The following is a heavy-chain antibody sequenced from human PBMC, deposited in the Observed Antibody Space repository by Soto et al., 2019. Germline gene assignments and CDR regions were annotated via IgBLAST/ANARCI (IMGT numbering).Heavy chain of an antibody. CDR2: ISGSSSYI. Sequence: PGDSLGPSSTAYGFRFSSCSVSWLRQAPGSGLEWVSSISGSSSYIYYSDSVKGRFTISRDNPKNSLYLQMNSLRAEDTAVYYCARLDGYCISTSCYADYYYGMDVWGQGT. J-gene: IGHJ6*02. V-gene: IGHV3-21*01. CDR3: ARLDGYCISTSCYADYYYGMDV. D-gene: IGHD2-2*03. CDR1: GFRFSSCS.